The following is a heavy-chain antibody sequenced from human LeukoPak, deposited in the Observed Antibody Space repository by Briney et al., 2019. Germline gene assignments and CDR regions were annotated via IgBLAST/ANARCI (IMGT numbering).Heavy chain of an antibody. CDR2: IYYNGGT. V-gene: IGHV4-59*01. J-gene: IGHJ5*02. Sequence: PSETLSLTCTVSGGSISSFYWSWIRQPPGKGLEWIGYIYYNGGTNYNPSLKSRVAISLDTSNNQFSLKLSSVTAADTAVYYCARDRWFDPWGQGTLVTVSS. CDR1: GGSISSFY. CDR3: ARDRWFDP.